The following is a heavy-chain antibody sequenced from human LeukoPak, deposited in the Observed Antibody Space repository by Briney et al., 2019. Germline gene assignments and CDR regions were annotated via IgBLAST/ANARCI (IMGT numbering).Heavy chain of an antibody. CDR2: IYYSGST. CDR1: GFTFSSYS. D-gene: IGHD3-22*01. CDR3: AREVADYDSSGYYSSGDWFDP. J-gene: IGHJ5*02. V-gene: IGHV4-31*02. Sequence: LRLSCAASGFTFSSYSMNWVRQHPGKGLEWIGYIYYSGSTYYNPSLKSRVTISVDTSKNQFSLKLSSVTAADTAVYYCAREVADYDSSGYYSSGDWFDPWGQGTLVTVSS.